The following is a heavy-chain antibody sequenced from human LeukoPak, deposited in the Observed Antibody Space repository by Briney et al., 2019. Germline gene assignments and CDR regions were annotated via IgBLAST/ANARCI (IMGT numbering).Heavy chain of an antibody. CDR3: HTKPYSSSWRTHHDAFDI. CDR1: GFTFSSYG. Sequence: GGSLRLSCAASGFTFSSYGMHWVRQAPGKGLEWVAVISYDGSNKYYADSVKGRFTISRDNSKNTLYLQMNSLRAEDTALYYCHTKPYSSSWRTHHDAFDIWGQGTMVTVSS. D-gene: IGHD6-13*01. CDR2: ISYDGSNK. V-gene: IGHV3-30*03. J-gene: IGHJ3*02.